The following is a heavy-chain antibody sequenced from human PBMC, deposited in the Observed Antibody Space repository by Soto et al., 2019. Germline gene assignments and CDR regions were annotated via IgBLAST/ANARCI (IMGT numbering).Heavy chain of an antibody. CDR3: ARGGDSSGWPY. J-gene: IGHJ4*02. CDR2: INPDNGGT. V-gene: IGHV1-2*02. CDR1: GYTFTGYY. D-gene: IGHD6-19*01. Sequence: GASVKVSCKASGYTFTGYYIHWVRQAPGQGLEWMGWINPDNGGTNYAQIFQGRVTVTRDMSTSSVYMVLSRLRSDDTAVYYCARGGDSSGWPYWGQGTLVTSPQ.